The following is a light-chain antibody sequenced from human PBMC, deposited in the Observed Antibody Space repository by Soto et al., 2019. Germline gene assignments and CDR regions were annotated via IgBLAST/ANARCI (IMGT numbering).Light chain of an antibody. V-gene: IGLV1-40*01. Sequence: QSVLTQPPSVSGAPGQRVTISCTGSSSNIGAGYDVHWYQQLPGTAPKLLIYGNYNRPSGVPDRFSGSKSGTSASLAITGLQAEYEAGYYCQSYDSSLSGSYVFGTGTKVTVL. CDR2: GNY. CDR1: SSNIGAGYD. J-gene: IGLJ1*01. CDR3: QSYDSSLSGSYV.